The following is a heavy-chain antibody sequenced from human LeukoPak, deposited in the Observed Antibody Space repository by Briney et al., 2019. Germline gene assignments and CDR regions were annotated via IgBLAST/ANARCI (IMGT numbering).Heavy chain of an antibody. J-gene: IGHJ4*02. Sequence: SVKVSCKASGGTFSSYAISWVRQAPGQGLEWMGGIIPIFGTANYAQKFQGRVTITADESTSTAYMELSSLRSEDTAVYYCARVPIAVAGTHYFDYWGQGTLVTVSS. V-gene: IGHV1-69*13. CDR3: ARVPIAVAGTHYFDY. CDR2: IIPIFGTA. CDR1: GGTFSSYA. D-gene: IGHD6-19*01.